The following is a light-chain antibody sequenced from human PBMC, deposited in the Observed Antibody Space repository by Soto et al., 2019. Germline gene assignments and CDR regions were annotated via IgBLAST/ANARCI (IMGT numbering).Light chain of an antibody. CDR1: QSVSRY. V-gene: IGKV3-15*01. CDR2: GAS. Sequence: EIVLTQSPATLSLSPGEKATLSCRASQSVSRYLAWYQQKPGQAPKLLIYGASTRATGIPARFSGSGSGTEFTLTINSLQSEDFAVYYCRQYNNWPRTFGQGTKVDIK. J-gene: IGKJ1*01. CDR3: RQYNNWPRT.